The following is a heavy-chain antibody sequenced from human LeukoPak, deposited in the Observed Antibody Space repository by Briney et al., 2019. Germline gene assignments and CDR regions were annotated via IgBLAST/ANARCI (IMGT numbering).Heavy chain of an antibody. CDR3: ARDTVGYDYVYAY. J-gene: IGHJ4*02. D-gene: IGHD3-16*01. CDR1: GGTFSSYA. V-gene: IGHV1-69*13. CDR2: IIPIFGTA. Sequence: ASVKVSCKASGGTFSSYAISWVRQAPGQGLEWMGGIIPIFGTANYAQKFQGRVTITADESTSTAYMELSSLRSDDTAVYYCARDTVGYDYVYAYWGQGTLVTVSS.